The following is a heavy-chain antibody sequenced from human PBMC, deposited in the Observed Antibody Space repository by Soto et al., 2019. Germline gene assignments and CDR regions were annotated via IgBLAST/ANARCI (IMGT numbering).Heavy chain of an antibody. V-gene: IGHV4-34*01. CDR3: ARGRARYCSGGSCYSGDNWFDP. CDR2: INHSGST. J-gene: IGHJ5*02. Sequence: SETLSLTCAVYGGSFSGYYWSWIRQPPGKGLEWIGEINHSGSTNYNPSLKSRVTISVDTSKNQFSLKLSSVTAADTAGYYCARGRARYCSGGSCYSGDNWFDPWGQGTLVTVSS. CDR1: GGSFSGYY. D-gene: IGHD2-15*01.